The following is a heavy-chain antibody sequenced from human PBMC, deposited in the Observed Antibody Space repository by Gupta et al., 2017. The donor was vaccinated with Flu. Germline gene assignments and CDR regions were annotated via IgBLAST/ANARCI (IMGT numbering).Heavy chain of an antibody. CDR1: GYY. J-gene: IGHJ5*02. CDR3: ARENSCCLECHNWIDA. Sequence: GYYWTWIRQSPGECLEWMGYIDYRGTTPHNPSLKGRLTISGDTSKNQVSLNLRSVTAADTAVYYCARENSCCLECHNWIDAWCRGILVTVSS. D-gene: IGHD2-15*01. V-gene: IGHV4-31*02. CDR2: IDYRGTT.